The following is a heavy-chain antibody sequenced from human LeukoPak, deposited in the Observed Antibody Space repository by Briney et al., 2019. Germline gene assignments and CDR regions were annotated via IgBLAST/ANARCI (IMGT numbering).Heavy chain of an antibody. D-gene: IGHD6-19*01. CDR3: ARGYRIDSSGWYGYHYYYGMDV. J-gene: IGHJ6*02. CDR2: ISAYNGDT. V-gene: IGHV1-18*01. CDR1: GYTFTSYG. Sequence: ASVKVSCKASGYTFTSYGISWVRQAPGQGLEWMGWISAYNGDTNYAQKLQGRVTMTTDTSTSTAYMELRSLRSDDTAVYYCARGYRIDSSGWYGYHYYYGMDVWGQGTTVTVSS.